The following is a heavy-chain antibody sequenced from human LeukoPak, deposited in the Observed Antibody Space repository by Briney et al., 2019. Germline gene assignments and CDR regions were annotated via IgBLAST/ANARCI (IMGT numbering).Heavy chain of an antibody. Sequence: SETLSLTCAVYGGSFSGYYWSWIRQPPGKGPEWIGSHYHTGRIYHNPSLNSRVTISVDTSKNQFSPKLSSVTDADTAVYYCARDGSDNWGLFDNWGRGTLVTVSS. J-gene: IGHJ4*02. V-gene: IGHV4-34*01. D-gene: IGHD1-1*01. CDR2: HYHTGRI. CDR3: ARDGSDNWGLFDN. CDR1: GGSFSGYY.